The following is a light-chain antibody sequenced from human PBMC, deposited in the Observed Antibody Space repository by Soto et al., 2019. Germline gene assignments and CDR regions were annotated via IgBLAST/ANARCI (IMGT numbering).Light chain of an antibody. Sequence: EIVLTQSPVTLSLSPGERATLSCRASQSVSSYLAWYQQKPGQAPRLLIYDASNRATGIPARVRGGGSGTDFTLTIDNLEPEDFAIYYCQQRSNWPPITFGQGTRLEIK. CDR3: QQRSNWPPIT. J-gene: IGKJ5*01. CDR2: DAS. CDR1: QSVSSY. V-gene: IGKV3-11*01.